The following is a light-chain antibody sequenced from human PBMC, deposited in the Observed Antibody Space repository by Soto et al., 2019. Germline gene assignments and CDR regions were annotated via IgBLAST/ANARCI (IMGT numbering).Light chain of an antibody. Sequence: EIVLTQFPATLSLSPGERATLSCRASQSVSTYVAWYQQKSGQAPRLLIYGASSRATGIPDRFSGSGSGTDFTLTISRLEPEDFAVYYCHQYGSSPSTFGQGTKVDIK. CDR2: GAS. V-gene: IGKV3-20*01. J-gene: IGKJ1*01. CDR1: QSVSTY. CDR3: HQYGSSPST.